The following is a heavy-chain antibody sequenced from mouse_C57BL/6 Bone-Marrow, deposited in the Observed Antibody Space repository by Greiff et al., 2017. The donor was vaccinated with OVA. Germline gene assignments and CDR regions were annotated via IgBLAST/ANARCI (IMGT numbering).Heavy chain of an antibody. CDR3: ARELRRRAWFAY. J-gene: IGHJ3*01. CDR2: ISDGGSYT. D-gene: IGHD2-4*01. Sequence: EVQRVESGGGLVKPGGSLKLSCAASGFTFSSYAMSWVRQTPEKRLEWVATISDGGSYTYYPDNVKGRFTISRDNAKNNLYLQMSHLKSEDTAMYYCARELRRRAWFAYWGQGTLVTVSA. V-gene: IGHV5-4*01. CDR1: GFTFSSYA.